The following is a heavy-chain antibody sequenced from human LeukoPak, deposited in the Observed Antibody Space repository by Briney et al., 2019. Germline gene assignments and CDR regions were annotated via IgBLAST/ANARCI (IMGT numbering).Heavy chain of an antibody. J-gene: IGHJ3*02. CDR1: GSTFSIND. Sequence: ASVKVSCKGSGSTFSINDINWVRKATGQGLGWMGWMNPNSGNTGYAQKFQGRVTMTRNTSISTAYMELSSLRSEDTAVYYCARGLSLGQDAFDIWGQGTMVTVSS. CDR2: MNPNSGNT. CDR3: ARGLSLGQDAFDI. V-gene: IGHV1-8*01. D-gene: IGHD3-16*02.